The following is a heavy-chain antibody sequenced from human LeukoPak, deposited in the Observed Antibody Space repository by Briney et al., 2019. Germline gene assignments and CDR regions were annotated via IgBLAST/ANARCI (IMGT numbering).Heavy chain of an antibody. CDR1: GFTFSSYA. Sequence: PGRSLRLSCAASGFTFSSYAMHWVRQAPGKGLEWVSSINSGDLDSRYAASVKGRFAISRDISKNTLFLQMNSLRAEDTAVYYCAKGDRGGTFFANGMDVWGQGTTVTVSS. CDR3: AKGDRGGTFFANGMDV. D-gene: IGHD2-15*01. CDR2: INSGDLDS. J-gene: IGHJ6*02. V-gene: IGHV3-23*01.